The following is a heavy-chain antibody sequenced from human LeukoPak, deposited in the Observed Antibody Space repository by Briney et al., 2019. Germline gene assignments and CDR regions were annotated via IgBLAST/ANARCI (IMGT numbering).Heavy chain of an antibody. CDR3: AALYSSSWYRFDY. D-gene: IGHD6-13*01. Sequence: PGGSLRLSFAASGFTVSSNYMSWVRQAPGKGLEWVSVIYSSGNTYYADSVKGRFTISRDNFRNTVYLQMNSLRAEDTAVYYCAALYSSSWYRFDYWGQGTLVTVSS. J-gene: IGHJ4*02. V-gene: IGHV3-53*01. CDR2: IYSSGNT. CDR1: GFTVSSNY.